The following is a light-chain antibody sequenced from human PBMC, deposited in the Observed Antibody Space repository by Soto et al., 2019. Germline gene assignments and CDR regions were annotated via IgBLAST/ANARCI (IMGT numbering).Light chain of an antibody. CDR2: GNS. V-gene: IGLV1-40*01. CDR1: SSNIGAGYD. CDR3: QSYDSSLGGYVV. J-gene: IGLJ2*01. Sequence: QSVLTQPPSVSGAPGQRVTISCTGSSSNIGAGYDVHWYQQLPGTAPKLLIYGNSNRPSGVPDRFSGSKSGTSASLAITGLRAEGEADYTAQSYDSSLGGYVVFGGGTKVTAL.